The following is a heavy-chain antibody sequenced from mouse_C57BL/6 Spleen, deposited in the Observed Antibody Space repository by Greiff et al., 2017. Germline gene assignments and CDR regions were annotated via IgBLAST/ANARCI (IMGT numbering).Heavy chain of an antibody. CDR3: AIGYGNYVNYAMDY. J-gene: IGHJ4*01. CDR1: GYSFTDYN. V-gene: IGHV1-39*01. CDR2: INPNYGTT. D-gene: IGHD2-1*01. Sequence: VQLQQSGPELVKPGASVKISCKASGYSFTDYNMNWVKQSNGKSLEWIGVINPNYGTTSYNQKFKGKATLTVDQSYSTAYMQLNSLTSEDSAVYYCAIGYGNYVNYAMDYWGQGTSVTVSS.